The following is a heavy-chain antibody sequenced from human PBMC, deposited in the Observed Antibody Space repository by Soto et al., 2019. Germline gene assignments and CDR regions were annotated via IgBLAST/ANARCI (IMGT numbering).Heavy chain of an antibody. J-gene: IGHJ6*03. CDR2: ISSSGSTI. D-gene: IGHD3-10*01. Sequence: GGSLRLSCAASGFTFSDYYMSWIRQAPGKGLEWVSYISSSGSTIYYADSVKGRFTISRDNAKNSLYLQMNSLRAEATAVYYCARASAPVLLWFGGDYYMDVWGKGTTVTVSS. CDR3: ARASAPVLLWFGGDYYMDV. CDR1: GFTFSDYY. V-gene: IGHV3-11*01.